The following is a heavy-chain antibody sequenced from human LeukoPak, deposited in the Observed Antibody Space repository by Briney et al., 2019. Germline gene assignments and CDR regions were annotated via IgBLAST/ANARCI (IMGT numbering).Heavy chain of an antibody. CDR2: ISGSGGST. J-gene: IGHJ4*02. D-gene: IGHD6-19*01. CDR1: GFTFSSYA. V-gene: IGHV3-23*01. CDR3: AKDREYSSDPYYFDY. Sequence: GGSLRLSCAASGFTFSSYAMSWVRQAPGKGLEWVSAISGSGGSTYHADSVKGRFTISRDNSKNTLYLQMNSLRAEDTAVYYCAKDREYSSDPYYFDYWGQGTLVTVSS.